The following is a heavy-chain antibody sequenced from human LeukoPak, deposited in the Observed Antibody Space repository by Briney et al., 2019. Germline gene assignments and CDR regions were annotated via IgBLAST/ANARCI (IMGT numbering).Heavy chain of an antibody. J-gene: IGHJ6*02. D-gene: IGHD6-13*01. V-gene: IGHV3-21*01. CDR3: ARDRYSSSWYEGGYYYGMDV. CDR1: GFTFSSYS. CDR2: ISSSSSYI. Sequence: GSLRLSCAASGFTFSSYSMNWVRQAPGKGLEWVSSISSSSSYIYYADSVKGRFTISRDNAKNSLYLQMNSLRAEDTAVYYCARDRYSSSWYEGGYYYGMDVWGQGTTVTVSS.